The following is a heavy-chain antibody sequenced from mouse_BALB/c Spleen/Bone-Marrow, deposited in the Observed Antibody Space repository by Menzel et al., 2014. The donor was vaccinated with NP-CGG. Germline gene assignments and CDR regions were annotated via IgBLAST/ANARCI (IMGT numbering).Heavy chain of an antibody. CDR1: GYTFTAYY. V-gene: IGHV1S56*01. Sequence: QVQLQQSGPELVKPGASVRISCKASGYTFTAYYIHWVKQRPGQGLEWIGWIYPGNLNTKYNEKFKGKATLTAGKSSSTAYMQLSSLTSEDSAVYFCTRDAMDYWGQGTSVTVSS. CDR2: IYPGNLNT. J-gene: IGHJ4*01. CDR3: TRDAMDY.